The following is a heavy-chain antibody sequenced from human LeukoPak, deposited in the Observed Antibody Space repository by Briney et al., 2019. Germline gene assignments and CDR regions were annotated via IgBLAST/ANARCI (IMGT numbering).Heavy chain of an antibody. Sequence: GASVKISCKASGYTFTSYGISWVRQAPGQGLEWVGWISAYNGNTNYSQKLQGRVTMTTDTSTSTAYMELRSLRSDDTAVYSCSTGFRGYSYGQPFAYWGQGTLVTVSS. CDR3: STGFRGYSYGQPFAY. J-gene: IGHJ4*02. CDR1: GYTFTSYG. CDR2: ISAYNGNT. D-gene: IGHD5-18*01. V-gene: IGHV1-18*01.